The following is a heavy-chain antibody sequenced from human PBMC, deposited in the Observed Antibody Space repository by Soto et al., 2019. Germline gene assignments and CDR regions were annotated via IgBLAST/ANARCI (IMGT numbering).Heavy chain of an antibody. CDR2: ISAYNGNT. CDR3: ARELRGYSGYDSGPSFDY. D-gene: IGHD5-12*01. V-gene: IGHV1-18*01. J-gene: IGHJ4*02. CDR1: GYTFTSYG. Sequence: EASVKVSCKASGYTFTSYGISWVRQAPGQGLEWMGWISAYNGNTNYAQKLQGRVTMTTDTSTSTAYMELRSLRSDDTAVYYCARELRGYSGYDSGPSFDYWGQGTLVTVSS.